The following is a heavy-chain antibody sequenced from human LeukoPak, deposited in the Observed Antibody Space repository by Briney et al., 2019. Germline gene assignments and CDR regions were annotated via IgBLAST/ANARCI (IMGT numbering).Heavy chain of an antibody. CDR3: ATGIYYYDSSGYYHYYFDY. CDR2: TSFDGSNK. D-gene: IGHD3-22*01. J-gene: IGHJ4*02. V-gene: IGHV3-30*04. Sequence: GGSLRLSCAASGFIFSTYALHWVRLAPGKGLEWVALTSFDGSNKYYADSVRGRFTVSRDNSKNALYLQMNSLKSEDTAVYYCATGIYYYDSSGYYHYYFDYWGQGTLVTVSS. CDR1: GFIFSTYA.